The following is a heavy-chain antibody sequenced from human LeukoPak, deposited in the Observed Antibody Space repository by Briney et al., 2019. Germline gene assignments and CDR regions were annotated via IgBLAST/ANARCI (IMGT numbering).Heavy chain of an antibody. V-gene: IGHV4-4*02. D-gene: IGHD6-19*01. CDR3: ARMTAVAGHFDY. J-gene: IGHJ4*02. CDR1: GGSISSSNW. Sequence: SETLSLTCAVSGGSISSSNWWSWVRQPPGKGLEWIGEIYHSGSTNYNPSLKSRVTISVDKSKSQFSLKLSSVTAADTAVYYCARMTAVAGHFDYWGQGTLVTVSS. CDR2: IYHSGST.